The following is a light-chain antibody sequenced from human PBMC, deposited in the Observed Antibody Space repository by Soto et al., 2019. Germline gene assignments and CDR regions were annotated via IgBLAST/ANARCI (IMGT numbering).Light chain of an antibody. J-gene: IGLJ1*01. Sequence: QSVLTQPASVSGSPGQSITISCTGTSSAVGGYIYVSWNQQHSGKAPKLMIYDVTSRPSGVSYRFSGSTSGNTASLTISGLQAENESDYYCSSYTSCSSYVFGTGTKVTV. V-gene: IGLV2-14*01. CDR2: DVT. CDR1: SSAVGGYIY. CDR3: SSYTSCSSYV.